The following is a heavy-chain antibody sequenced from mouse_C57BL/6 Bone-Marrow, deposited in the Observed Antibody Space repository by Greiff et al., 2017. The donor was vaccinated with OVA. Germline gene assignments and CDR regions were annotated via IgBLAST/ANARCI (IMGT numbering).Heavy chain of an antibody. Sequence: VKLVESGAELARPGASVKMSCKASGYTFTSYTMHWVKQRPGQGLEWIGYINPSSGYTKYNQKFKDKATLTADKSSSTAYMQLSSLTSEDSAVYYCARSGWLLGGYFDVWGTGTTVTVSS. CDR1: GYTFTSYT. D-gene: IGHD2-3*01. CDR2: INPSSGYT. V-gene: IGHV1-4*01. J-gene: IGHJ1*03. CDR3: ARSGWLLGGYFDV.